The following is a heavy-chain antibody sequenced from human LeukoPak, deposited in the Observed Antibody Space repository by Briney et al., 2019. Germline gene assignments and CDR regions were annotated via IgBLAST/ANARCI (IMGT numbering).Heavy chain of an antibody. CDR1: GFTFSSYW. D-gene: IGHD1-14*01. V-gene: IGHV3-7*01. CDR3: AKDGSGRFDY. Sequence: GGSLRLSCVASGFTFSSYWMNWVRQAPGKGLERVGTISPDGSDKYYVDSVKGRFTISRDNSKNTLYLQMNSLRAEDTAVYYCAKDGSGRFDYWGQGTLVTVSS. J-gene: IGHJ4*02. CDR2: ISPDGSDK.